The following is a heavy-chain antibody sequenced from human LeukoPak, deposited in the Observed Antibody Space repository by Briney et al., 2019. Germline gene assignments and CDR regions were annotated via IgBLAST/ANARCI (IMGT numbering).Heavy chain of an antibody. CDR2: ISHSGTT. J-gene: IGHJ4*02. Sequence: SETLSLTCTVSGGSPSTSTYHWGWIRQPPGKGLEWIGTISHSGTTYYNPSLQNRVTISLDTTKVHFSLNLNSVTAADTAVYYCARDPAAVPAGFWGQGTLVTVSS. V-gene: IGHV4-39*07. CDR1: GGSPSTSTYH. CDR3: ARDPAAVPAGF. D-gene: IGHD2-2*01.